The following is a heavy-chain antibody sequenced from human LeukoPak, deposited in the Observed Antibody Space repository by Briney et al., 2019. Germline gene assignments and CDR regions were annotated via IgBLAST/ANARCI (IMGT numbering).Heavy chain of an antibody. V-gene: IGHV1-2*02. J-gene: IGHJ4*02. CDR3: ARSLDTAMAH. CDR1: GYTFTGFY. CDR2: INPRSGDT. Sequence: ASVKVSCKASGYTFTGFYMHWVRQASGQGLEWMGWINPRSGDTNYTQKFQGRVTMTRDTSLSTAYMELSRLTSDDTAVYYCARSLDTAMAHWGQGTLVSVSS. D-gene: IGHD5-18*01.